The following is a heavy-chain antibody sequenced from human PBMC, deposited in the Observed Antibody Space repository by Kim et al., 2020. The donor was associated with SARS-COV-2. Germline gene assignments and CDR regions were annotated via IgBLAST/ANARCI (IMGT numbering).Heavy chain of an antibody. CDR1: GYTFTSYA. CDR2: INAGNGNT. V-gene: IGHV1-3*01. CDR3: ARGRLDWLTGAIYYYYGMDV. D-gene: IGHD3-9*01. J-gene: IGHJ6*02. Sequence: ASVKVSCKASGYTFTSYAMHWVRQAPGQRLEWMGWINAGNGNTKYSQKFQGRVTITRDTSASTAYMELSSLRSEDTAVYYCARGRLDWLTGAIYYYYGMDVWGQGTTVTVSS.